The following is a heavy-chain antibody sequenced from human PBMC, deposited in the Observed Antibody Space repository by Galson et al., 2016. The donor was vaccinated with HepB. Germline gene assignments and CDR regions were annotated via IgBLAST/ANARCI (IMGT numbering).Heavy chain of an antibody. CDR2: IWYDGSNK. Sequence: SLRLSCAASGFTFSSYGMHWVRQAPGRGLEWVAVIWYDGSNKYYADSVKGRFTISRANSKNTLYLQMNSLRAEDTAVYYCARDPMRFAFDLWGQGTMVTVSS. CDR1: GFTFSSYG. J-gene: IGHJ3*01. V-gene: IGHV3-33*01. CDR3: ARDPMRFAFDL.